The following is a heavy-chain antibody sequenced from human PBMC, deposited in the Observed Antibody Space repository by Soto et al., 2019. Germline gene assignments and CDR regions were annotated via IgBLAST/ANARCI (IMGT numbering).Heavy chain of an antibody. CDR3: ARADPDASVGY. J-gene: IGHJ4*02. Sequence: SETLSLTCTVSGGSMSSYYWTWLRQSPGRGLEWIGYISYSGSTYYNPALKSRVTISADTSKNQFSLSMNSMIAADTAVYYCARADPDASVGYWGQGTLVTVSS. D-gene: IGHD2-15*01. CDR2: ISYSGST. V-gene: IGHV4-59*01. CDR1: GGSMSSYY.